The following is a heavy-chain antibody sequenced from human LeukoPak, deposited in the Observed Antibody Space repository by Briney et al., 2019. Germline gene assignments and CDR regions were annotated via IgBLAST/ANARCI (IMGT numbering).Heavy chain of an antibody. V-gene: IGHV1-46*01. Sequence: GGSLRLSCAASGFTFTSYYMPWVRQAPGQGLEWMGIINPSGGSTSYAQKFQGRVTMTRDTSTSTVYMELSSLRSEDTAVYYCARDRDPRGYYFDYWGQGTLVTVSS. D-gene: IGHD3-10*01. J-gene: IGHJ4*02. CDR1: GFTFTSYY. CDR2: INPSGGST. CDR3: ARDRDPRGYYFDY.